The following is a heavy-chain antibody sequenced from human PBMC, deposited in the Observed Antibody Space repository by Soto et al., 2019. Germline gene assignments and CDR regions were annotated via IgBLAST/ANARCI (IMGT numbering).Heavy chain of an antibody. D-gene: IGHD3-16*01. CDR3: ARDRGGDGMEV. CDR1: GYTFSSYG. J-gene: IGHJ6*02. V-gene: IGHV1-18*01. CDR2: ISGYNGNT. Sequence: GASVKVSCKASGYTFSSYGISCVRQAPGQGLEWMGWISGYNGNTNYAQKLQGRVTMTIDTSTSTGYMELRSLRSDDTAVYYCARDRGGDGMEVWGQGTTVTVSS.